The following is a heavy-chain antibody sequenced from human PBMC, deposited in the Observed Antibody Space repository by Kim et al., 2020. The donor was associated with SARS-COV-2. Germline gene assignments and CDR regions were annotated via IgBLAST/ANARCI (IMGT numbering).Heavy chain of an antibody. CDR1: GGTFSSYA. J-gene: IGHJ6*02. CDR2: IIPIFGTA. CDR3: ARGFRVVPAAPYYYGMDV. Sequence: SVKVSCKASGGTFSSYAISWVRQAPGQGLEWMGGIIPIFGTANYAQKFQGRVTITADESTSTAYMELSSLRSEDTAVYYCARGFRVVPAAPYYYGMDVWGQGTTVTVSS. D-gene: IGHD2-2*01. V-gene: IGHV1-69*13.